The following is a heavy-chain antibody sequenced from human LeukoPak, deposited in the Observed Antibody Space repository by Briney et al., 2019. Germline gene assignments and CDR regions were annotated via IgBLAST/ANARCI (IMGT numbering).Heavy chain of an antibody. CDR1: GYSISSGYY. CDR2: IHHSGST. Sequence: SETLSLTCTVSGYSISSGYYWGWIRQPPGNGLEWIGSIHHSGSTYYNPSLKSRVTISVDTSKNQFSLKLSSVTAADTAVYYCASVAQGLYYYMDVWGKGTTVTVSS. D-gene: IGHD6-25*01. CDR3: ASVAQGLYYYMDV. V-gene: IGHV4-38-2*02. J-gene: IGHJ6*03.